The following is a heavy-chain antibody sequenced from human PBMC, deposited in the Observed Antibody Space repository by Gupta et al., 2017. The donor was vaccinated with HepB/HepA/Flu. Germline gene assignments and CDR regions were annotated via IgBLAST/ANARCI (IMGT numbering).Heavy chain of an antibody. CDR3: ARDSRDYYPPGDSPTEAVPSDH. CDR2: VWYNVNMK. Sequence: EWVAFVWYNVNMKYYADSVNGRFTISRDNSKNSVYLQMNSLRDEDTAKYYGARDSRDYYPPGDSPTEAVPSDHWGQGSQVTVSS. V-gene: IGHV3-33*01. D-gene: IGHD3-10*02. J-gene: IGHJ4*02.